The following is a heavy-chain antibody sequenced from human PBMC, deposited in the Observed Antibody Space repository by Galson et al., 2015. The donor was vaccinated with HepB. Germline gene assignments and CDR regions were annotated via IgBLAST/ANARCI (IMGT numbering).Heavy chain of an antibody. CDR1: EGTFSSYT. J-gene: IGHJ6*03. V-gene: IGHV1-69*04. CDR3: ARDAPYQLRSGRGYYYYYMDV. Sequence: SVKVSCKASEGTFSSYTISWVRQAPGQGLEWMGRIIPILGIANYAQKFQGRVTITADESTSTAYMELSSLRSEDTAVYYCARDAPYQLRSGRGYYYYYMDVWGKGTTVTVSS. D-gene: IGHD2-2*01. CDR2: IIPILGIA.